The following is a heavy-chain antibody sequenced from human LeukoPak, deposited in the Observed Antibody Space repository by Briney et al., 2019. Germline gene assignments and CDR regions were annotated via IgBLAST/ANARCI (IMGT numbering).Heavy chain of an antibody. CDR3: AKDGRRIAAAGNPW. J-gene: IGHJ4*02. CDR2: IYSGGST. Sequence: GGSLRLSCAASGFTVSSNYMSWVRQAPGKGLECVSVIYSGGSTYYADSVKGRFTISRDNSKNTLYLQMRSLRAEDTAVYYCAKDGRRIAAAGNPWWGQGTLVTVSS. CDR1: GFTVSSNY. D-gene: IGHD6-13*01. V-gene: IGHV3-53*01.